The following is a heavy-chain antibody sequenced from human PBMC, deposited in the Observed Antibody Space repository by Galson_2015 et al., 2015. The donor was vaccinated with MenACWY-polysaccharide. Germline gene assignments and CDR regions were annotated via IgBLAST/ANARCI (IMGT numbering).Heavy chain of an antibody. CDR1: GFTFSNYW. CDR3: AVYCRSPNRDNRAAGGQ. J-gene: IGHJ4*02. V-gene: IGHV3-74*01. Sequence: SLRLSCAASGFTFSNYWMNWVRQAPGKGPVWVSRINSDGSSTSYADSVKGRFTISRDNAKNTLYLQMNSLGAEDTAVYYCAVYCRSPNRDNRAAGGQWGQGTLVTVSS. CDR2: INSDGSST. D-gene: IGHD2-2*01.